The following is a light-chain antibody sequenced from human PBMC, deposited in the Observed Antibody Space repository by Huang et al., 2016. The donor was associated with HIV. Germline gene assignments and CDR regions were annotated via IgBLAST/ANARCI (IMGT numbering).Light chain of an antibody. CDR2: DAS. V-gene: IGKV3-11*01. CDR3: QQRSNWPGIT. Sequence: EIVLTQSPATLSLFPGERATLSCRASQSVSSYLAWYQQKPGQAPRLLIYDASNRATGIPARFSGSGSGTDFTLTISSLEPEDFAVYCCQQRSNWPGITFGPGTKVDIK. J-gene: IGKJ3*01. CDR1: QSVSSY.